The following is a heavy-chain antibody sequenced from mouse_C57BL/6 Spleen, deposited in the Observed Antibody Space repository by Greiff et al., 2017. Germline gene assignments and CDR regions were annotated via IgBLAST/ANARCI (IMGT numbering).Heavy chain of an antibody. D-gene: IGHD1-1*01. CDR2: IHPNSGST. CDR1: GYTFTSYW. Sequence: VQLQQPGAELVKPGASVKLSCKASGYTFTSYWMHWVKQRPGQGLEWIGMIHPNSGSTNYNEKFKSKATLTVDKSSSTAYMQLSSLTSEDSAVYYCARSDYYGSPPYWYFDVWGTGTTVTVSS. CDR3: ARSDYYGSPPYWYFDV. J-gene: IGHJ1*03. V-gene: IGHV1-64*01.